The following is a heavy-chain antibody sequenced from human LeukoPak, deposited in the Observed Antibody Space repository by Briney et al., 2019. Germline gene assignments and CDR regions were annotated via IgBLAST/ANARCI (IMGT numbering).Heavy chain of an antibody. D-gene: IGHD4-23*01. V-gene: IGHV4-59*01. CDR2: IYYSGST. J-gene: IGHJ4*02. Sequence: SETLSLTCTVSGDSISSYYWSWIRQPPGKGLEWIGYIYYSGSTNYNPSLKSRVTISVDTSKNQFSLKLSSVTAADTAVYYCAREFPGGQFDYWGQGTLVTVSS. CDR3: AREFPGGQFDY. CDR1: GDSISSYY.